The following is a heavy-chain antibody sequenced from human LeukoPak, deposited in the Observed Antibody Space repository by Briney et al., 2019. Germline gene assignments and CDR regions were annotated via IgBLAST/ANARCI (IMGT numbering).Heavy chain of an antibody. CDR1: GFTFSSYW. CDR2: INSDGSST. J-gene: IGHJ4*02. D-gene: IGHD3-9*01. V-gene: IGHV3-74*01. CDR3: ARWRYDILTGYDY. Sequence: GGSLRLSCAASGFTFSSYWMNWVRQAPGKGLVWVSRINSDGSSTSYADSVKGRFTISRDNAKNTLYLQMNSLRAEDTAVYYCARWRYDILTGYDYWGQGTLVTVSS.